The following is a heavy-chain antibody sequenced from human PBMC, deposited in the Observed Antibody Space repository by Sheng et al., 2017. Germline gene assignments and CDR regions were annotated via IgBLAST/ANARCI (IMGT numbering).Heavy chain of an antibody. J-gene: IGHJ4*02. Sequence: EVQLVESGGVVVQPGGSLRLSCAASGFTFDDYTMHWVRQAPGKGLEWVSLISWDGGSTYYADSVKGRFTISRDNSKNSLYLQMNSLRTEDTALYYCAKGGSSSSLYFDYWGQGTLVTVSS. CDR1: GFTFDDYT. V-gene: IGHV3-43*01. CDR2: ISWDGGST. CDR3: AKGGSSSSLYFDY. D-gene: IGHD6-6*01.